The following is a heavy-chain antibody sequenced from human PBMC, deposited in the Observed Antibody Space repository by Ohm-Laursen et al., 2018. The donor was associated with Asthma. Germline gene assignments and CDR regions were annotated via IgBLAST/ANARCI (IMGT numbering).Heavy chain of an antibody. CDR2: IDGSGGRT. V-gene: IGHV3-23*01. Sequence: GSLRLSCAASGFTFNKHHMTWVRQAPGKGLEWVSAIDGSGGRTYYAGSVKGRFTISRDNPRNTLYLQMNSLRAEDTAVYYCAKDSSEVVAADEYWGQGTLVTVSS. D-gene: IGHD2-15*01. J-gene: IGHJ4*02. CDR3: AKDSSEVVAADEY. CDR1: GFTFNKHH.